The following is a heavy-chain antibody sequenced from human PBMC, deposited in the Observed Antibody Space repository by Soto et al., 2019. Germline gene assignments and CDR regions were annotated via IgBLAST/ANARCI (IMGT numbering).Heavy chain of an antibody. D-gene: IGHD2-21*02. J-gene: IGHJ4*02. CDR3: AKRNGVPPYCGGDYYPHY. Sequence: EVQLLESGGGLVQPGGSLRLSCAASGFTFSSYAMSWVRQAPGKGLEWVSAISGSGGSTYYADSVNGRFTIARDNSKNTLYRQMDSLRAEDTAVYYCAKRNGVPPYCGGDYYPHYSGQGRLVTVST. CDR2: ISGSGGST. V-gene: IGHV3-23*01. CDR1: GFTFSSYA.